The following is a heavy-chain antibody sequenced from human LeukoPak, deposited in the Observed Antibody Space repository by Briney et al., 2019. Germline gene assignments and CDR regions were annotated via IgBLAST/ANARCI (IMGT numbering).Heavy chain of an antibody. J-gene: IGHJ4*02. V-gene: IGHV4-39*07. CDR1: GGSISSSSYY. CDR3: ARVYYDSSGPYDY. CDR2: IYYSGST. Sequence: SETLSLTCTVSGGSISSSSYYWGWIRQPPGKGLEWIGSIYYSGSTYYNPSLKSRVTISVDTSKNQFSLKLSSVTAADTAVYYCARVYYDSSGPYDYWGQGTLVTVSS. D-gene: IGHD3-22*01.